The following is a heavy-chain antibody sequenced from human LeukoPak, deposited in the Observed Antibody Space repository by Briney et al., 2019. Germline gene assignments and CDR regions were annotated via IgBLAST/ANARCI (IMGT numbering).Heavy chain of an antibody. CDR2: ISGSGGST. D-gene: IGHD2-21*01. CDR1: GFTFSSYA. CDR3: AKVPNSYYYYYYMDV. V-gene: IGHV3-23*01. Sequence: PGGSLRLSCAASGFTFSSYAMSWVRQAPGKGLEWVSAISGSGGSTYYADSVKGRFTISRDNSKNTLYLQMNSLRAEDTAVYYCAKVPNSYYYYYYMDVWGKGTTVTVSS. J-gene: IGHJ6*03.